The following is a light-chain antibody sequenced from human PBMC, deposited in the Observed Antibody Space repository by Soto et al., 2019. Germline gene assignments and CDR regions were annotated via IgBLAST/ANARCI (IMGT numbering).Light chain of an antibody. CDR2: AAS. J-gene: IGKJ1*01. CDR3: QQSYSMPGT. Sequence: AVQMTQSPSSLSASVGYRFTITCRASQGIRNDLGWYQQKPGKAPKLLIYAASSLQSGVPSRFRGSGSGTEFTLTISSLQPEDFEPYYCQQSYSMPGTFGQGTKVDIK. V-gene: IGKV1-6*01. CDR1: QGIRND.